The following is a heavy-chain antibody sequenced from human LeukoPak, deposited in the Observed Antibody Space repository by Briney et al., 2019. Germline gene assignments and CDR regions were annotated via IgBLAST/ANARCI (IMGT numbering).Heavy chain of an antibody. CDR3: AKPSLFSSSWSLDY. CDR2: ISGSGGST. D-gene: IGHD6-13*01. CDR1: GFTFSSYS. Sequence: GGSLRLSCAASGFTFSSYSMNWVRQAPGKGLEWVSAISGSGGSTYYADSVKGRFTISRDNSKNTLYLQMNSLRAEDTAVYYCAKPSLFSSSWSLDYWGQGTLVTVSS. V-gene: IGHV3-23*01. J-gene: IGHJ4*02.